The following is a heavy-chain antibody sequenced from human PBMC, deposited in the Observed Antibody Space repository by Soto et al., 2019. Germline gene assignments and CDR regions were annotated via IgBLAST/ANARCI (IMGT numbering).Heavy chain of an antibody. D-gene: IGHD3-16*02. CDR2: IYYSGST. Sequence: QVQLQESGPGLVKPSQTLSLTCTVSGGSISSGGYYWSWIRQHPGKGLEWIGYIYYSGSTYYNPSLKSRVTISGDTSKNQFSLKLSSVTAADTAVYYCARGPNYDYVWGSYRPYYFDYWGQGTLVTVSS. J-gene: IGHJ4*02. CDR3: ARGPNYDYVWGSYRPYYFDY. V-gene: IGHV4-31*03. CDR1: GGSISSGGYY.